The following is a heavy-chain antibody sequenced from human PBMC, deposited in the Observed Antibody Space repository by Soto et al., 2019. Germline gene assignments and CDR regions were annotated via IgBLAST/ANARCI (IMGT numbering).Heavy chain of an antibody. V-gene: IGHV1-8*01. D-gene: IGHD3-16*02. CDR1: GYTFTSYD. CDR3: ARGDYVWGSYRPFWFDP. CDR2: MNPNSGNT. J-gene: IGHJ5*02. Sequence: ASVKVSCKASGYTFTSYDINWVRQATGEGLEWMGWMNPNSGNTGYAQKFQGRVTMTRNTSISTAYMELSSLRSEDTAVYYCARGDYVWGSYRPFWFDPWGQGTLVTVSS.